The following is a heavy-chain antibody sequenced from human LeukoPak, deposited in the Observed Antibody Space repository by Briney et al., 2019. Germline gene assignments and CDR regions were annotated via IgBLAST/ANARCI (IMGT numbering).Heavy chain of an antibody. CDR2: VFHSGST. Sequence: SGTLSLTCSVTGYSISSGYYWGWIRQPPGKGLEWIGSVFHSGSTHYNPSLKSRATISVDTSKNQFSLKLNSVSAADTAVYYCARAFLYYYYYMDVWGKGTSVTVSS. CDR1: GYSISSGYY. CDR3: ARAFLYYYYYMDV. J-gene: IGHJ6*03. V-gene: IGHV4-38-2*02. D-gene: IGHD3-3*01.